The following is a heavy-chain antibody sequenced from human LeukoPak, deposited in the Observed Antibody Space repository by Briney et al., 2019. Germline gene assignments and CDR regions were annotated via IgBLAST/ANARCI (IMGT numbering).Heavy chain of an antibody. D-gene: IGHD4-17*01. CDR1: GFTFSSYS. V-gene: IGHV3-48*01. Sequence: GGSLRLSCAASGFTFSSYSMNWVRQAPGKGLDWVSYISSSSSTIYYADSVKGRFTISRDNAKNSLYLQMNSLRAEDTAVYYCARVRDYGDYPPDYWGQGTLVTVSS. CDR3: ARVRDYGDYPPDY. J-gene: IGHJ4*02. CDR2: ISSSSSTI.